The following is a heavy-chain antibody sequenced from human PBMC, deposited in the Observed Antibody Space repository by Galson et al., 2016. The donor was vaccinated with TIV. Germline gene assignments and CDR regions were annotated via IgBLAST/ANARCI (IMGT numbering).Heavy chain of an antibody. CDR2: IGWNSYTI. V-gene: IGHV3-9*01. CDR1: GFTFGDYA. D-gene: IGHD3-22*01. J-gene: IGHJ5*02. Sequence: SLRLSCAASGFTFGDYAMHWVRHTPGKGLEWVSGIGWNSYTIDYAASVKGRVTGSQDNAKNSLYLQINSLRPEDTASYYCAKASGSSSGSRCYGDRFDPWGQGTLVAVSS. CDR3: AKASGSSSGSRCYGDRFDP.